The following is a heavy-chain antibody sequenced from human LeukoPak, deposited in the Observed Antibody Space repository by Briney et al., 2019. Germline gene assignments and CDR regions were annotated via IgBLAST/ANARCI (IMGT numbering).Heavy chain of an antibody. D-gene: IGHD2/OR15-2a*01. J-gene: IGHJ4*02. CDR3: ARLTMGFLPDY. CDR1: GTSINSGGYW. V-gene: IGHV4-30-4*08. CDR2: IYYSETA. Sequence: PSETLSLTCTVFGTSINSGGYWWNWIRQTPGKGLEWIGNIYYSETAYYNPSLKSRVTISLDTPKNQFSLRLTSVTATDTALYYCARLTMGFLPDYWGQGTLVTVSS.